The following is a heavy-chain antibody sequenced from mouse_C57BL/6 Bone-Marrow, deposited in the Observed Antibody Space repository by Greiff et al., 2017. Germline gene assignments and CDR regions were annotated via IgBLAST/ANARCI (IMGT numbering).Heavy chain of an antibody. D-gene: IGHD1-1*01. J-gene: IGHJ1*03. V-gene: IGHV1-85*01. Sequence: QVQLQQSGPELVKPGASVKLSCKASGYTFTSYDINWVKQRPGPGLEWIGWIYPRDGSTQYNQKFQGKATLTVDTSSRTAYMELHILTSADSAVYFCARLEFDGSSGYWYFDVWGTGTTVTVSS. CDR1: GYTFTSYD. CDR2: IYPRDGST. CDR3: ARLEFDGSSGYWYFDV.